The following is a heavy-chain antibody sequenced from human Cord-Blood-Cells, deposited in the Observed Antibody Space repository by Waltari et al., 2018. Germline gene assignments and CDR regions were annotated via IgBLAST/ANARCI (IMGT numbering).Heavy chain of an antibody. D-gene: IGHD3-10*01. CDR1: GLTFSSYA. CDR2: ILYDGSNK. Sequence: QVQLVESGGGVVQPGRSLRLSCAASGLTFSSYAMHWVRQAPSKGLWWVAFILYDGSNKYYEDSVKGRFTISRDNSKNTLYLQMNSLRAEDTAVYYCARDPQGTHFDYWGQGTLVTVSS. CDR3: ARDPQGTHFDY. V-gene: IGHV3-30-3*01. J-gene: IGHJ4*02.